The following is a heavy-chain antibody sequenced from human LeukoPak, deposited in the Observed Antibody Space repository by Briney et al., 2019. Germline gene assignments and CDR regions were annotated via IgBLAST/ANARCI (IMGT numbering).Heavy chain of an antibody. J-gene: IGHJ3*02. D-gene: IGHD3-22*01. Sequence: GASVKVSCKASGYTFTGYYIHWVRQALGQGLEWMGRINPNNGGTNYAQKFQGRVTMTRDMSMSTAYMELSRLRSVDTAVYYCAEEDNSSGYRPFDIWGQGTMVTVPS. V-gene: IGHV1-2*06. CDR2: INPNNGGT. CDR1: GYTFTGYY. CDR3: AEEDNSSGYRPFDI.